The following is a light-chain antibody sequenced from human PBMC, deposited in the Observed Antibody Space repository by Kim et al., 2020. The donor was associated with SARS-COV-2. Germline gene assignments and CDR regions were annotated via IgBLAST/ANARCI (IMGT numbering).Light chain of an antibody. J-gene: IGKJ3*01. Sequence: PGDRATLSCRASESVTGRSLAWYQQKPGQTPRLLIYGDSSRAADIPDRFSGSGSGTDFTLTISRLEPEDFAVYYCQQYVAAPLTFGPGTKVD. CDR1: ESVTGRS. CDR3: QQYVAAPLT. CDR2: GDS. V-gene: IGKV3-20*01.